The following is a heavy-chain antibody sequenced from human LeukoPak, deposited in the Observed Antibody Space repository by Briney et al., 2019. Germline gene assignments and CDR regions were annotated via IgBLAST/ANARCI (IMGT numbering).Heavy chain of an antibody. Sequence: SETLSLTCTVSGGSISSTDYYWSWVRQPPGKGLEWIGYIYYSGNTYYNPSLKSRVSLSIDTSKNQFSLNLSSVTAADTALYYCTREDSGGYYLYNWFDPWGQGTRVTVSS. CDR3: TREDSGGYYLYNWFDP. CDR1: GGSISSTDYY. J-gene: IGHJ5*02. V-gene: IGHV4-30-4*01. D-gene: IGHD3-22*01. CDR2: IYYSGNT.